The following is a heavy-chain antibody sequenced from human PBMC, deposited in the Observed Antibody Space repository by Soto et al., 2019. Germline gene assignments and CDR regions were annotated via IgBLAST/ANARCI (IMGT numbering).Heavy chain of an antibody. V-gene: IGHV3-23*01. CDR3: AKDIYRNSYGFDV. CDR2: MSNNGDRI. D-gene: IGHD1-26*01. Sequence: EVQLLESGGGSVQPGGSLSLSCVASGFNFGNYGMTWVRQAPGKGLEWVSGMSNNGDRIYYADSVRGRFTISRDNSKNTLYLQMNSLRAEDTAKYYCAKDIYRNSYGFDVWGQGIMVTVSS. CDR1: GFNFGNYG. J-gene: IGHJ3*01.